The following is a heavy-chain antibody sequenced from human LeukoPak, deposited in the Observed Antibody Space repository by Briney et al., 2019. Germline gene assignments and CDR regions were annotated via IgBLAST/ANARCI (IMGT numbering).Heavy chain of an antibody. CDR2: LYSTGNT. V-gene: IGHV3-53*01. CDR3: AKYGENSLFDY. D-gene: IGHD7-27*01. Sequence: PGGSLRLSCAASGFTVSNNFMSWVRQAPGKGLEWVSVLYSTGNTYYADSVKGRFTISRDNSKNTLYLQMNSLRAEDTALYYCAKYGENSLFDYWGQGTLVTVSS. J-gene: IGHJ4*02. CDR1: GFTVSNNF.